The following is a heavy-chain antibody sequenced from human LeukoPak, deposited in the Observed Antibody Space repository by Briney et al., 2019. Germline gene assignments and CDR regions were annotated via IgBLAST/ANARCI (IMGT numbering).Heavy chain of an antibody. V-gene: IGHV3-7*01. J-gene: IGHJ4*02. CDR1: GFTVSSNY. CDR3: ARRWATGDY. D-gene: IGHD4-23*01. CDR2: IKQDGSER. Sequence: GGSLRLSCAASGFTVSSNYMSWVRQAPGKGLEWVANIKQDGSERYYVDSVKGRFTISRDNAKNSLYLQMNSLRAEDTAVYYCARRWATGDYWGQGTLVTVSS.